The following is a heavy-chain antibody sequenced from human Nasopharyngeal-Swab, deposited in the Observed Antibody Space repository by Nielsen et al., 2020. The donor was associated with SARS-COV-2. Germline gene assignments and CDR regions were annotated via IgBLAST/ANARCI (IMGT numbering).Heavy chain of an antibody. CDR3: ARDRGRGYSYGSFHY. J-gene: IGHJ4*02. CDR2: IYYSGST. V-gene: IGHV4-39*07. Sequence: WRGQCPGTGLEWIGSIYYSGSTYYNPSLKSRVTISVDTSKNQFSLKLSSVTAADTAVYYCARDRGRGYSYGSFHYWGQGTLVTVSS. D-gene: IGHD5-18*01.